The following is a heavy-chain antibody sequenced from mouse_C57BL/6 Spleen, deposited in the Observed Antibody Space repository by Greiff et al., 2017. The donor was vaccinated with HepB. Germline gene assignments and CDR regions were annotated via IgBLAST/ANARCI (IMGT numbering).Heavy chain of an antibody. Sequence: EVQLQQSGAELVKPGASVKLSCTASGFNIKDYYMHWVKQRTEQGLEWIGRIDPEDGETKYAPNFQGKATITADTSSNTAYLQLSSLTSEDTAVYYCASIYDGYQDYWGQGTTLTVSS. D-gene: IGHD2-3*01. CDR1: GFNIKDYY. CDR2: IDPEDGET. V-gene: IGHV14-2*01. J-gene: IGHJ2*01. CDR3: ASIYDGYQDY.